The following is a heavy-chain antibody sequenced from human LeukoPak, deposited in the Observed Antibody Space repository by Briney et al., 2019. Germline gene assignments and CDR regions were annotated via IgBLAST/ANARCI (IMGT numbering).Heavy chain of an antibody. CDR2: LYRGGNT. V-gene: IGHV3-66*01. J-gene: IGHJ4*02. Sequence: GGSLRLSCAASGLTVSDNFMSWVRQAPGKGLEWVSVLYRGGNTHYADSVRGRFTISRDNSKNMVYLQMNSLTAEDTAVYYCARDRIEGATSDFDYWGQGTLVTVSS. CDR1: GLTVSDNF. CDR3: ARDRIEGATSDFDY. D-gene: IGHD2-21*01.